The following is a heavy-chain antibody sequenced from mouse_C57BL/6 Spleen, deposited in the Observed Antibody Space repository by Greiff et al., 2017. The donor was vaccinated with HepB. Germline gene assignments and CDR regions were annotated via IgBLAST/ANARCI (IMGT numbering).Heavy chain of an antibody. CDR2: IYPGDGDT. CDR3: ARLLRSYYAMDY. D-gene: IGHD1-1*01. J-gene: IGHJ4*01. V-gene: IGHV1-80*01. CDR1: GYAFSSYW. Sequence: QVHVKQSGAELVKPGASVKISCKASGYAFSSYWMNWVKQRPGKGLEWIGQIYPGDGDTNYNGKFKGKATLTADKSSSTAYMQLSSLTSEDSAVYFCARLLRSYYAMDYWGQGTSVTVSS.